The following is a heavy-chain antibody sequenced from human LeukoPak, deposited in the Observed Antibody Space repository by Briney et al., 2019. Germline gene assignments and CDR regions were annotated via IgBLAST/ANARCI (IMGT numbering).Heavy chain of an antibody. CDR2: IYPGDSDT. Sequence: GESLKISCKGSGYTFPTYWIGWVRQMPGKGLEWMGFIYPGDSDTRYSPSFQGQVTISADKSISTAYLQWSSLKASDTAIYYCARRVYSNYWYFDLWGRGTLVTVSS. CDR1: GYTFPTYW. V-gene: IGHV5-51*01. CDR3: ARRVYSNYWYFDL. D-gene: IGHD4-11*01. J-gene: IGHJ2*01.